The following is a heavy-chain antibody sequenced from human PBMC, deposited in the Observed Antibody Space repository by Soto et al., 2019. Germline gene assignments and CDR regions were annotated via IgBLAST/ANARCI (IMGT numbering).Heavy chain of an antibody. J-gene: IGHJ5*02. D-gene: IGHD5-18*01. CDR1: GYTFRNYG. CDR3: AKSPRNEVETA. CDR2: INTYNGNT. Sequence: QVQLGQSGGEVRKPGASVKVSCKASGYTFRNYGINWVRQAPGQGLEWMAWINTYNGNTDYAQKFQDRVTLTTDTSTSTAYMELRSLRSDDTAVYYCAKSPRNEVETAWGQGTLVIVSS. V-gene: IGHV1-18*01.